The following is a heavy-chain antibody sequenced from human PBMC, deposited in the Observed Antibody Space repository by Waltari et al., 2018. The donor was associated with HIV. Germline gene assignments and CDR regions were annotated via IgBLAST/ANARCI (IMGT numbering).Heavy chain of an antibody. V-gene: IGHV2-5*02. CDR3: ARQSITIFGVVSLDV. J-gene: IGHJ6*02. CDR1: GFSLSTSGVG. D-gene: IGHD3-3*01. CDR2: IYWDDDK. Sequence: QITLKESGPTLVKPTQTLTLTCTFSGFSLSTSGVGVGWIRQPPGKALEWLALIYWDDDKRYSPSLKSRLTITKDTSKNQVVLTMTNMDPVDTATYYCARQSITIFGVVSLDVWGQGTTVTVSS.